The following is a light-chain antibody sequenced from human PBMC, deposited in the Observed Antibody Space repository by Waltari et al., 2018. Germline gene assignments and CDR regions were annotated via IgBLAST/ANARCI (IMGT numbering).Light chain of an antibody. V-gene: IGKV4-1*01. CDR2: WAS. J-gene: IGKJ4*01. Sequence: DIVMTQSPDSLAVSLCERATVNCTSSQSVLYNSNNKNYLAWYQQMPGQPPRLLISWASTREPGVPDRFSGSGSGSDFILTITSVQAEDVAVYYCQQYYTTPPTFGGGTKVEIK. CDR3: QQYYTTPPT. CDR1: QSVLYNSNNKNY.